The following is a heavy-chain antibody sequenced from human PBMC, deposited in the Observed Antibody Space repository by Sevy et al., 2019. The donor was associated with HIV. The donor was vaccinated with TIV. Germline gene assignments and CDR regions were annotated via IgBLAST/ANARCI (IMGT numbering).Heavy chain of an antibody. CDR2: ISYDGSNK. CDR1: GFTFSSYG. J-gene: IGHJ4*02. Sequence: GGSLRLSSAASGFTFSSYGMHWVRQAPGKGLEWVAVISYDGSNKYYADSVKGRFTISRDNSKNTLYLQMNSLRAEDTAVYYCAKDPGYSGYEYYFDYWGQGTLVTVSS. CDR3: AKDPGYSGYEYYFDY. V-gene: IGHV3-30*18. D-gene: IGHD5-12*01.